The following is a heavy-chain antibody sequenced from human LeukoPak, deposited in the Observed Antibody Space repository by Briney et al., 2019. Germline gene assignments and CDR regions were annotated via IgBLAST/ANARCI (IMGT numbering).Heavy chain of an antibody. CDR1: GFTFTSNW. CDR3: ARVFVPNYYYYYMDV. Sequence: GGSLRLSCAASGFTFTSNWMSWVRQAPGKGLEWVSVIYSGGSTYYADSVKGRFTISRDNSKNTLYLQMNSLRAEDTAVYYCARVFVPNYYYYYMDVWGKGTTVTVSS. J-gene: IGHJ6*03. CDR2: IYSGGST. V-gene: IGHV3-53*01.